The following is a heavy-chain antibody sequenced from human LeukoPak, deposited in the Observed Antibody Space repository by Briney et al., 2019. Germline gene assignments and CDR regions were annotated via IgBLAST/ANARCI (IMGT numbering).Heavy chain of an antibody. Sequence: PSETLSLTCTVSGGSISSYYWSWIRQPPGKGLEWIGYIYYSGSTNYNPSLKSRVTISVDTSKNQFSLKLSSVTAADTAVYYCARGKYNRGYSYGNFDYWGQGTLVTVSS. J-gene: IGHJ4*02. CDR1: GGSISSYY. CDR2: IYYSGST. D-gene: IGHD5-18*01. CDR3: ARGKYNRGYSYGNFDY. V-gene: IGHV4-59*12.